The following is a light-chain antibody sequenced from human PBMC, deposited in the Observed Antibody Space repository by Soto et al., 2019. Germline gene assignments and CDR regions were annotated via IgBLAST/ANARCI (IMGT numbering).Light chain of an antibody. Sequence: QSVLAQPASLSVSPGQSITISCTGTSSDVGGYNYVSWYQQHPGKAPKLMIYDVSNRPSGVSNRFSGSKSGNTASLTISGLQAEDEADYYCSSYTSSREVFGTGTKVTVL. J-gene: IGLJ1*01. CDR1: SSDVGGYNY. V-gene: IGLV2-14*01. CDR2: DVS. CDR3: SSYTSSREV.